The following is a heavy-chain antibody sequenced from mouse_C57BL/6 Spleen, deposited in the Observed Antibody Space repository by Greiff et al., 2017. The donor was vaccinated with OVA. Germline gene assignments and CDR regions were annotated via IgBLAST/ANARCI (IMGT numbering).Heavy chain of an antibody. V-gene: IGHV5-4*01. D-gene: IGHD2-3*01. CDR1: GFTFSSYA. CDR3: ARDLDGYDYAMDY. CDR2: ISDGGSYT. Sequence: EVKLVESGGGLVKPGGSLKLSCAASGFTFSSYAMSWVRQTPEKRLEWVATISDGGSYTYYPDNVKGRFTISRDNAKNNLYLQMSHLKSEDTAMYYCARDLDGYDYAMDYWGQGTSVTVSS. J-gene: IGHJ4*01.